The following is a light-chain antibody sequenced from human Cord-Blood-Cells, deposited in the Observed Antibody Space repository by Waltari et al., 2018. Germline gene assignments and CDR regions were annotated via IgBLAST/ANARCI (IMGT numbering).Light chain of an antibody. V-gene: IGKV1-5*03. J-gene: IGKJ1*01. Sequence: DIQMTQSPSTLSASVGDRVTITCRASQSMSSWLAWYQQKPGKAPKLLIYKASSLESWVPSRVSGSGSGTEFTLTISSLQPDDFATYYCQQYNSYSTFGQGTKVEIK. CDR1: QSMSSW. CDR3: QQYNSYST. CDR2: KAS.